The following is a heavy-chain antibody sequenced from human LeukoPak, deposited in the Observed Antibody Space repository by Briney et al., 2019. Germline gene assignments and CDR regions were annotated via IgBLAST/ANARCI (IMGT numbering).Heavy chain of an antibody. CDR1: GFTFSSYA. J-gene: IGHJ4*02. Sequence: PGGSLRLSCAASGFTFSSYAMSWVRQAPGKGLEWVSAISGSGGSTYYADSVKGRFTISRDNSKNTLYLQMNSLRAEDTAVYYCAKGPIGWFGELSRFLDYWCQGTLVTVSS. V-gene: IGHV3-23*01. CDR2: ISGSGGST. CDR3: AKGPIGWFGELSRFLDY. D-gene: IGHD3-10*01.